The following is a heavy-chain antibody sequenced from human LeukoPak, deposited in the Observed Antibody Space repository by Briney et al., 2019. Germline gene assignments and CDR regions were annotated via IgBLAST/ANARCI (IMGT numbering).Heavy chain of an antibody. CDR3: AKGGESSSSWPYYFDY. CDR2: ITYDGSNK. Sequence: PGGSLRLSCAASGFTFSSYGMHWVRQAPGKGLEWVAVITYDGSNKYYVDSVKGRFTISRDNSKNTLYLQMNSLRAEDTAVYYCAKGGESSSSWPYYFDYWGQGTLVTVSS. D-gene: IGHD6-13*01. J-gene: IGHJ4*02. V-gene: IGHV3-30*18. CDR1: GFTFSSYG.